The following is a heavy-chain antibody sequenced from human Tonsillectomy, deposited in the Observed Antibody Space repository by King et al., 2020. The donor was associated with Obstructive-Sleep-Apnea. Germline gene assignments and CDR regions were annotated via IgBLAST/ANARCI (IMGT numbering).Heavy chain of an antibody. D-gene: IGHD3-22*01. V-gene: IGHV5-51*01. J-gene: IGHJ3*02. CDR2: SYPADADT. CDR3: ARSSGYYRDALDI. Sequence: VQLVQSGAEVKKPGESLKISCQGSGYSFTTYWIGWVRQMPGKGLEWMGISYPADADTRYSPSFQGQVTISADKSISTAYLHLSSLRASDTAMYYCARSSGYYRDALDIWGQGTMVTVSS. CDR1: GYSFTTYW.